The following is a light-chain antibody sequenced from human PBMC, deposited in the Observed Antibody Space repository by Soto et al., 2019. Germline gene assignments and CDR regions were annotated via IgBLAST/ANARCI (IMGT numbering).Light chain of an antibody. CDR2: GTS. CDR1: QTVGSDY. V-gene: IGKV3-20*01. Sequence: ETVLTQSKGTMSLSPLERDTISCSSSQTVGSDYLARYRQKPGQAPGLLIYGTSSRATGIPDRFSGSGSGTDFTLTISRLEPEDFAVFYCQHYDSLPITFGQGTKVDIK. CDR3: QHYDSLPIT. J-gene: IGKJ1*01.